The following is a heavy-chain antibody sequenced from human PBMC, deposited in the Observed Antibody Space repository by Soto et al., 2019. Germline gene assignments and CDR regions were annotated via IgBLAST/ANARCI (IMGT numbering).Heavy chain of an antibody. CDR1: GFTFSTYS. V-gene: IGHV3-48*01. J-gene: IGHJ4*01. CDR3: VRDPDALHY. Sequence: EVQLVESGGGLVQPGGSLRLSCAASGFTFSTYSMNWVRQTPGKGLEWVAYITSTGSRIHYADSVRGRFTISRDNAKNSLYLQMDSLRAEDAAVYYCVRDPDALHYCGLGTPVTVSS. CDR2: ITSTGSRI.